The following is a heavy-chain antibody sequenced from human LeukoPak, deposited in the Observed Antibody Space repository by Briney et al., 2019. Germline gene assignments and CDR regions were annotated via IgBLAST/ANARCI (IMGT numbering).Heavy chain of an antibody. CDR1: GDSITGYY. Sequence: SETLSLTCTVSGDSITGYYWSWIRQPAGKGLEWIGRIYASGSTNYNPSLKSRVTMSVDTSKNQFSLRLSSVTAADTAVYYCAREGIYDTSGTTSFDYWGQGTPATVSS. CDR3: AREGIYDTSGTTSFDY. V-gene: IGHV4-4*07. D-gene: IGHD3-22*01. J-gene: IGHJ4*02. CDR2: IYASGST.